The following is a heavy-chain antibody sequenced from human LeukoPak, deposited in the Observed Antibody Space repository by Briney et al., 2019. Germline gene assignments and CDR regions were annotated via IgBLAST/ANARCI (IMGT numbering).Heavy chain of an antibody. CDR3: ASSRIAVAGPPWY. D-gene: IGHD6-19*01. CDR2: ISSSSSYI. CDR1: GFTFSSYS. J-gene: IGHJ4*02. Sequence: TGGSLRLSCAASGFTFSSYSMNWVRQAPGKGLEWVSSISSSSSYIYYADSVKGRFTISRDNAKNSLYLQMNSLRAEDTAVYYCASSRIAVAGPPWYWGQGTLVTVSS. V-gene: IGHV3-21*01.